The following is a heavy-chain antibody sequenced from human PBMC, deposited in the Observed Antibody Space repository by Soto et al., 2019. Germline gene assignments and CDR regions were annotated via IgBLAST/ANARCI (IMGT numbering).Heavy chain of an antibody. CDR2: TSFDGSNK. V-gene: IGHV3-30-3*01. CDR3: ARPDLVVTSLDY. CDR1: GFTFGNYA. J-gene: IGHJ4*02. D-gene: IGHD5-12*01. Sequence: QVQLVESGVGVVQPGRSLRLSCAASGFTFGNYAMHWVRQTPGKGLEWVAVTSFDGSNKYYADSVKGRFTIFRDNSKNTLYLQMNSLRPEDTVIYYCARPDLVVTSLDYWGQGTLVTVSS.